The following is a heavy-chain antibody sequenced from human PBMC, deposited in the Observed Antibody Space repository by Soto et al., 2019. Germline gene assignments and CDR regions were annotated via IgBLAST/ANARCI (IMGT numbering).Heavy chain of an antibody. V-gene: IGHV3-48*01. CDR1: GFIFESYS. Sequence: GGSLRLSCAASGFIFESYSMNWVRQAPGKGLEWVAYISGGSSSMYYVESVKGRFTISRDSARRSLYLQMNNLRAEDTAVYYCARGPEATAFYFDYWGQGTVVTVSS. CDR2: ISGGSSSM. CDR3: ARGPEATAFYFDY. J-gene: IGHJ4*02.